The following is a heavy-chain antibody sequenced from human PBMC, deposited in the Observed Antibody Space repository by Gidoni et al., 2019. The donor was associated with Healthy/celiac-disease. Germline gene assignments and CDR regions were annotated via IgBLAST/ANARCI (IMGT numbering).Heavy chain of an antibody. CDR3: ARDKHDFWSGSQSNWFDP. D-gene: IGHD3-3*01. Sequence: EVQLVESGGGLVQPGGSLRLSCAASGFTFSSYWRSWVRQAPGKGLEWVANIKQDGSEKYYVDSVKCRFTSSRDNANNSLYLQMNSLRAEDTAVYYCARDKHDFWSGSQSNWFDPWGQGTLVTVSS. J-gene: IGHJ5*02. CDR2: IKQDGSEK. CDR1: GFTFSSYW. V-gene: IGHV3-7*01.